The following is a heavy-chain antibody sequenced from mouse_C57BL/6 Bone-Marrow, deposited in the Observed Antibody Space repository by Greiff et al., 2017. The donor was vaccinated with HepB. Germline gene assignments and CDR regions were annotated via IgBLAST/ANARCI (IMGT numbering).Heavy chain of an antibody. CDR2: IRSKANGYTT. Sequence: EVMLVESGGGLVQPGASLRLSCAASGFTFADYHMSWVRQPPGKEPEWLALIRSKANGYTTEYTASVKGRFTISRDDSQNILYLQMNTLRAEDSATYYCLKAVSCGSSYTWFAYWGQGTLVTVSA. D-gene: IGHD1-1*01. V-gene: IGHV7-4*01. J-gene: IGHJ3*01. CDR3: LKAVSCGSSYTWFAY. CDR1: GFTFADYH.